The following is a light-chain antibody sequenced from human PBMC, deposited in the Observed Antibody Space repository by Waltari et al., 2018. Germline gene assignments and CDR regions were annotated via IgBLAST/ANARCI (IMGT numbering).Light chain of an antibody. V-gene: IGKV3-20*01. CDR3: QQYGSSRGPT. Sequence: EIVLTQSPGTLSLSPGERATLSCRASQSVSSSYLAWYQQKPGQAPRLLIYGASSRATGIPDRFSGSGSGTDFTLTISRLEPEDFAVYYCQQYGSSRGPTFGGGTKVEIK. CDR2: GAS. J-gene: IGKJ4*01. CDR1: QSVSSSY.